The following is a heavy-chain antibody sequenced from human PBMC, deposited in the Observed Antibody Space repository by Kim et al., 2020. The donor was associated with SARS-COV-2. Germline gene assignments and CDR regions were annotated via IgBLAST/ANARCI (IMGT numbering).Heavy chain of an antibody. CDR3: ARDGITYYYCGMDV. D-gene: IGHD3-16*01. CDR1: GYTFTSYY. CDR2: INPSGGST. Sequence: ASVKVSCKASGYTFTSYYMHWVRQAPGQGLEWMGIINPSGGSTSYAQKFQGRVTMTTDTSTSTAYMELSSLRSEDTAVYYCARDGITYYYCGMDVGGQGPTVTVSS. V-gene: IGHV1-46*01. J-gene: IGHJ6*02.